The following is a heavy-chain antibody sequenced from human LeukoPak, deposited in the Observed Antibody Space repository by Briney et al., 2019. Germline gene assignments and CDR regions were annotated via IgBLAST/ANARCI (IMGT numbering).Heavy chain of an antibody. CDR3: ARGTLYYDILTGYSTDAFDI. D-gene: IGHD3-9*01. CDR2: IYTSGST. CDR1: GGSISSDSYY. V-gene: IGHV4-61*02. J-gene: IGHJ3*02. Sequence: SETLSLTCTVSGGSISSDSYYWIWIRQPAGKGLEWIGRIYTSGSTNYNPSLKSRVTISVDTSKNQFSLKLSSVTAADTAVYYCARGTLYYDILTGYSTDAFDIWGQGTMVTVSS.